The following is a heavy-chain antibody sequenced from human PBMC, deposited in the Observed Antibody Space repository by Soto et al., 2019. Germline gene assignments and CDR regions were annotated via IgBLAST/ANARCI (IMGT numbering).Heavy chain of an antibody. D-gene: IGHD6-19*01. Sequence: SETLSLTYTVSGGSISSSSYYWGWIRQPPGKGLEWIGSIYYSGSTYYNPSLKSRVTISVDTSKNQFSLKLSSVTAADTAVYYCARLSVAGPYYFDYWGQGTLVTVPQ. V-gene: IGHV4-39*01. CDR2: IYYSGST. CDR3: ARLSVAGPYYFDY. CDR1: GGSISSSSYY. J-gene: IGHJ4*02.